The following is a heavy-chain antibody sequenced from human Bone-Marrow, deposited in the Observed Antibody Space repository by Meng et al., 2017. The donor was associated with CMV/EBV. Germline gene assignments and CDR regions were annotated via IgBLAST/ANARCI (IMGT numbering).Heavy chain of an antibody. V-gene: IGHV1-2*02. Sequence: ASVKVSCKASGYTFTGYYMHWVRQAPGQGLEWMGWINPNSGGTNYAQKFQGRVTITRDTSISTAYMELSRLRSDETAVYYCARFRGVIMYYYGMGVWGQGTTVTVSS. D-gene: IGHD3-10*01. CDR1: GYTFTGYY. J-gene: IGHJ6*02. CDR3: ARFRGVIMYYYGMGV. CDR2: INPNSGGT.